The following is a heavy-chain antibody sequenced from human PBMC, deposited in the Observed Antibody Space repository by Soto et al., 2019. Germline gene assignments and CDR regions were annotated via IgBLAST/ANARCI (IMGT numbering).Heavy chain of an antibody. D-gene: IGHD4-17*01. J-gene: IGHJ5*02. Sequence: SGPTLVNPTQTLTLTCTFSGFSLTTAGAGVGWIRQPPGKALEWLALIYWNDDTRYSPSLKSRLTITKDTSKNQVVLRMTNMDPVDTATYYCAHRGYGNYPRDNWFDPWGQAILVTVSS. CDR3: AHRGYGNYPRDNWFDP. CDR1: GFSLTTAGAG. V-gene: IGHV2-5*01. CDR2: IYWNDDT.